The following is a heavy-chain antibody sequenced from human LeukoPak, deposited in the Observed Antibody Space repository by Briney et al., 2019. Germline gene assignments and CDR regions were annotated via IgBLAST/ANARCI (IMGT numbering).Heavy chain of an antibody. CDR1: GYSFTSYW. Sequence: GESLKISCKGSGYSFTSYWIGWVRQMPGKGLEWMGIIYPGDSDTRYSPSFQGQVTISADKSISTAYLQWSSLKASDTAMYYCARSRGVIAAAGRNFDYWGQGTLVTVSS. J-gene: IGHJ4*02. CDR3: ARSRGVIAAAGRNFDY. V-gene: IGHV5-51*01. CDR2: IYPGDSDT. D-gene: IGHD6-13*01.